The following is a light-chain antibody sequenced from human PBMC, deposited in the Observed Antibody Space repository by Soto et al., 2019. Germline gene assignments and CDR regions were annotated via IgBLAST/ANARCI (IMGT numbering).Light chain of an antibody. Sequence: SYELTQPPSVSLAPGKTARITCGGNNIDSKSVHSYQQKPGQAPVLVIYFDGDRPSGIPERFSGSNSGNTATLIISRVEAGDEADYYCQVWDSSTDHVVFGGGTKLTVL. J-gene: IGLJ2*01. CDR2: FDG. V-gene: IGLV3-21*04. CDR1: NIDSKS. CDR3: QVWDSSTDHVV.